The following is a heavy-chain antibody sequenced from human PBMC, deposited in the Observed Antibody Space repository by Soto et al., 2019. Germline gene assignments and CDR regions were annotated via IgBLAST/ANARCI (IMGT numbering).Heavy chain of an antibody. CDR1: GYTFTIYG. CDR2: ISVHNGKT. J-gene: IGHJ5*02. CDR3: ARRPSADWFDA. Sequence: ASVKVSCKASGYTFTIYGITGVGQAPGQGLEGMGWISVHNGKTTYAQKLQGRVTMTTDTSTSTAFMELRSLRSDDTALYYCARRPSADWFDAWGQGTLVTVSS. V-gene: IGHV1-18*01. D-gene: IGHD2-2*01.